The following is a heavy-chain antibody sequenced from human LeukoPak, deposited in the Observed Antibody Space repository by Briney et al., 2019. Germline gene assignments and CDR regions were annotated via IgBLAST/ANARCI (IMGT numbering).Heavy chain of an antibody. CDR1: GYTFTEYY. J-gene: IGHJ4*02. V-gene: IGHV1-2*02. D-gene: IGHD5-24*01. Sequence: ASVKVSFKASGYTFTEYYINWVRQAPGQGLEWMGWINPDSGGTTYAQKFQGRVTMTRDTSISTAYLELSRLRSDDTAIYYCARTIIRDGYNALNYWGQGTLVTVSS. CDR2: INPDSGGT. CDR3: ARTIIRDGYNALNY.